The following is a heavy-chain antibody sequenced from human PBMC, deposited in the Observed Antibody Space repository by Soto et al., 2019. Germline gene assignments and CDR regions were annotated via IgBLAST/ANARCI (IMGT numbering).Heavy chain of an antibody. J-gene: IGHJ5*02. CDR1: GGSVSNDNFY. D-gene: IGHD3-16*01. CDR2: VHSSGIT. CDR3: ARGLTMGQLPSHFDH. Sequence: SETLSLTCTVSGGSVSNDNFYWSWIRQPPGKGLEWIGYVHSSGITNYNPSLKRRVTISVDTSGNQFSLRLSSVTAADTAVYYCARGLTMGQLPSHFDHWGQGTLVTVS. V-gene: IGHV4-61*01.